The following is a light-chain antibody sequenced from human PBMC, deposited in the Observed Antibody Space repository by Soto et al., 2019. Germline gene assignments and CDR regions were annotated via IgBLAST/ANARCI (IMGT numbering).Light chain of an antibody. CDR3: MQSLHLPT. CDR2: EAS. J-gene: IGKJ3*01. V-gene: IGKV2D-29*01. Sequence: DIVLTQTPLSLSVTPGQPASISCKSSQSLLHSDGKTNFYWYLQKPGQPPHLLIYEASKLFSGVPDRFSGSGSGTDFTLKISRVEADDVGVYICMQSLHLPTFGPGTRVDI. CDR1: QSLLHSDGKTN.